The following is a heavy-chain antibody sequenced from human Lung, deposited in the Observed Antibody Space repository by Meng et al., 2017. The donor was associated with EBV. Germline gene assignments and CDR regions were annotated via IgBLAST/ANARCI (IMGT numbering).Heavy chain of an antibody. J-gene: IGHJ4*02. D-gene: IGHD3-10*01. V-gene: IGHV1-69*01. CDR1: GGTFRNYA. CDR2: LIPMLGAP. Sequence: QVQVVQSAAGGKEPGSSVKVSCKTSGGTFRNYAISWVRQAPGQGLEWLGGLIPMLGAPNYAQKFQGRVTITADESTSTHYMDQNSLRSEDTTVYYCASESGRGYTPDYWGQGTLVTVSS. CDR3: ASESGRGYTPDY.